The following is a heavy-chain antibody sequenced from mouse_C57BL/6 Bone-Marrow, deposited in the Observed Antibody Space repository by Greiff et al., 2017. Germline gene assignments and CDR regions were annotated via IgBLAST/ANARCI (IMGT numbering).Heavy chain of an antibody. CDR2: IYPGDGNT. Sequence: VQLVESGPELVKPGASVKISCKASGYAFSSSWLTWVKQRPGKGLEWIGRIYPGDGNTNYNGKFKGKATLTADKSSSTAYMQLSSLTSEDSAVYFCARTDWFAYWGQGTLVTVSA. CDR1: GYAFSSSW. V-gene: IGHV1-82*01. J-gene: IGHJ3*01. CDR3: ARTDWFAY.